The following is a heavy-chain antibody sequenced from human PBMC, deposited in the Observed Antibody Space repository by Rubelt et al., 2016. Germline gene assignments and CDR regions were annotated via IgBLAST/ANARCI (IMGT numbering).Heavy chain of an antibody. Sequence: QVQLQESGPGLVKPSETLSLSCTVSGDSITNYYWSGVRPTPGKGLEWLGYVSYSGGSNSNPSLKRRVPMSVDKSNNKFSRRLNSVTASDTAVYYCARGPHYYDSSGYTTYFDRWGQGTLVTVSA. J-gene: IGHJ4*02. CDR2: VSYSGGS. CDR1: GDSITNYY. CDR3: ARGPHYYDSSGYTTYFDR. D-gene: IGHD3-22*01. V-gene: IGHV4-59*12.